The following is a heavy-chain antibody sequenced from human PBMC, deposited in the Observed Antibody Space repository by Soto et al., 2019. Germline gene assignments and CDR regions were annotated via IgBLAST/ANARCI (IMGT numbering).Heavy chain of an antibody. Sequence: SETLSLTCAVSGGSISSGGYSWTWIRQPPGKGLEWIGYIYHSGSTYYNPSLKSRVTISVDRSKNQFSLKLSSVTAADTAVYYCARGFSAYDYVWGSYRYTYNWFDPWGQGTLVTVSS. J-gene: IGHJ5*02. V-gene: IGHV4-30-2*01. D-gene: IGHD3-16*02. CDR1: GGSISSGGYS. CDR3: ARGFSAYDYVWGSYRYTYNWFDP. CDR2: IYHSGST.